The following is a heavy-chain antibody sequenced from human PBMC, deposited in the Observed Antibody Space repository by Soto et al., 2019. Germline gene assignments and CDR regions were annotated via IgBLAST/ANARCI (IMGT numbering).Heavy chain of an antibody. J-gene: IGHJ6*03. CDR3: ARDQGSRGFAPSDYYMDV. Sequence: PSETLSLTCTVSGGSISSGGYYWSWIRQHPGKGLEWIGYIYYSGSTYYNPSLKSRVTISVDTSKNQFSLKLSSVTAADTAVYYCARDQGSRGFAPSDYYMDVWGKGTTVTVSS. CDR2: IYYSGST. D-gene: IGHD3-10*01. V-gene: IGHV4-31*03. CDR1: GGSISSGGYY.